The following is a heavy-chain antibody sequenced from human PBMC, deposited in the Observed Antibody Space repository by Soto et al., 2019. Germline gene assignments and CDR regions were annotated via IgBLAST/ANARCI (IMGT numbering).Heavy chain of an antibody. V-gene: IGHV3-30*18. CDR2: ISYDGSNQ. Sequence: PGGSLRLSCAASGFTFNIYGRHWVRKAPDKGLEWVALISYDGSNQYYADSVKGRFTISRDNSKNTLFLQMNSLRADDTAVYYCAKDQASGQGSFDSWGQGTLVTVSS. J-gene: IGHJ4*02. CDR1: GFTFNIYG. CDR3: AKDQASGQGSFDS.